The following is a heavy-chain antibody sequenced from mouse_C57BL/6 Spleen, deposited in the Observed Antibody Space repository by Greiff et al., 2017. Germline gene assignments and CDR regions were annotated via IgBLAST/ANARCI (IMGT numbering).Heavy chain of an antibody. J-gene: IGHJ4*01. V-gene: IGHV5-17*01. Sequence: DVHLVESGGGLVKPGGSLKLSCAASGFTFSDYGMHWVRQAPEKGLEWVAYISSGSSTIYYADTVKGRFTISRDNAKNTLFLQMTSLRSEDTAMYYCARTRNYGGAMDYWGQGTSVTVSS. CDR3: ARTRNYGGAMDY. CDR1: GFTFSDYG. D-gene: IGHD2-1*01. CDR2: ISSGSSTI.